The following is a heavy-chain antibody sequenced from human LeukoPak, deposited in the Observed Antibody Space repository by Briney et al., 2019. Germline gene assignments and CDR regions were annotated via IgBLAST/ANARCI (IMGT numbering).Heavy chain of an antibody. D-gene: IGHD3-22*01. J-gene: IGHJ2*01. CDR2: ISFDGSEE. V-gene: IGHV3-30*04. CDR1: GFTFSSHA. CDR3: ARGEVIVVITPWYFDL. Sequence: PGGSLRLSCAASGFTFSSHAMHWIRQTPDKRLEWVAVISFDGSEEHYGDSVRGRFHISRDYSNNTLFLQMNSLRPEDTAVYYCARGEVIVVITPWYFDLWGRGTLVTVSS.